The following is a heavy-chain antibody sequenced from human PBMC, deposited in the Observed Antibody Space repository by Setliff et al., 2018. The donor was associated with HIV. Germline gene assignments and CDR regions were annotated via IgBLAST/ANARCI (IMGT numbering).Heavy chain of an antibody. V-gene: IGHV4-59*12. D-gene: IGHD3-16*01. J-gene: IGHJ4*02. CDR2: IYYTGST. Sequence: PSETLSLTCTVSGGSISYYYWNWIRQPPGKGLEWIGYIYYTGSTNYNPSLKSRVTISVDTSKNQFSLKLSSVTAADTAVYYCARGSKGGFFDYWGQGTLVTVSS. CDR3: ARGSKGGFFDY. CDR1: GGSISYYY.